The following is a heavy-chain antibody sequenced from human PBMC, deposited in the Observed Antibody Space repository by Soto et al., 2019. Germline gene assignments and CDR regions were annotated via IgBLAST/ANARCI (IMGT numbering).Heavy chain of an antibody. CDR3: ARGGVVTMVRIGRNWFDP. Sequence: PSETLSLTCAVYGGSFSGYYWSWIRQPPGKGLEWIGEINHSGSTNYNPSLKSRVTISVDTSKNQFSLKLSSVTAADTAVYYCARGGVVTMVRIGRNWFDPWGQGTLVTVSS. CDR2: INHSGST. J-gene: IGHJ5*02. CDR1: GGSFSGYY. V-gene: IGHV4-34*01. D-gene: IGHD3-10*01.